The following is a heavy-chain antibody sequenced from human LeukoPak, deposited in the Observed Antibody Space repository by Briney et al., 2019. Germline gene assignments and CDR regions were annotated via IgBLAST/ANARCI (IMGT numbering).Heavy chain of an antibody. CDR2: IYPGDSDT. CDR1: GYSFTSYW. D-gene: IGHD1-26*01. Sequence: GESLKISCKGSGYSFTSYWIGWVRQMPGKGLEWMGIIYPGDSDTRYSPSFQGQVTISADKSISTAYLQWSSLKVSDTAMYYCARLSRGLCGICRTWFDPWGQGTLVTVSS. V-gene: IGHV5-51*01. CDR3: ARLSRGLCGICRTWFDP. J-gene: IGHJ5*02.